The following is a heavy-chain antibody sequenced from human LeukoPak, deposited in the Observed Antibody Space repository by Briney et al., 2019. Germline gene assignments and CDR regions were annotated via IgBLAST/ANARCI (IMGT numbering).Heavy chain of an antibody. J-gene: IGHJ6*02. Sequence: ASVKVSCKASGYTFTSYDINWVRQATGQGLEWMGWMNPNSGNTGYAQKFQGRVTMTRNTSISTAYMELSSLRSEDTAVYYWARGRIVGATQDYYYGMDVWGQGTKGTGSS. CDR2: MNPNSGNT. CDR1: GYTFTSYD. D-gene: IGHD1-26*01. CDR3: ARGRIVGATQDYYYGMDV. V-gene: IGHV1-8*01.